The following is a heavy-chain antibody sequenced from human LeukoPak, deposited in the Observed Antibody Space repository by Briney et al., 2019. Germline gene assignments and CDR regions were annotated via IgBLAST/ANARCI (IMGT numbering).Heavy chain of an antibody. J-gene: IGHJ3*02. CDR3: AKYDYDSSGSNAFDI. Sequence: ASVKVSCKASGYTFTDYYIHWVRQAPGQGLEWMGWINPNSGGTNSAQKFQGRVTMTRDTPISTAYMDLSRLRSDDTAVYYCAKYDYDSSGSNAFDIWGQGTMVTVSS. CDR1: GYTFTDYY. V-gene: IGHV1-2*02. CDR2: INPNSGGT. D-gene: IGHD3-22*01.